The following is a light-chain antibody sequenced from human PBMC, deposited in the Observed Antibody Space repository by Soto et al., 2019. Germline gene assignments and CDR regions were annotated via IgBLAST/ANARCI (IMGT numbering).Light chain of an antibody. V-gene: IGLV2-23*02. CDR1: SSDVGSHNL. J-gene: IGLJ7*01. Sequence: QSALTQPASVSGSPGQSITISCTGTSSDVGSHNLVSWYQQHPGQAPKLTIYEVTKRPLGVSTRFSASKSGNTASLTISELQAEDEADYYCCSYGGSRAVFGGGTQLTVL. CDR2: EVT. CDR3: CSYGGSRAV.